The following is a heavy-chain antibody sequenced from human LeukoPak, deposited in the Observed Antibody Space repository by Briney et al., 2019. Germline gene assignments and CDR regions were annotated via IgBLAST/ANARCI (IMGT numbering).Heavy chain of an antibody. CDR2: ISGSGDNT. D-gene: IGHD2-15*01. J-gene: IGHJ4*02. CDR1: GFTFSSYA. Sequence: GGSLRLSCAASGFTFSSYAMSWVRQAPGKGLEWVSVISGSGDNTDYADSVKGRFTISRDNSKNTLYLQMNSLRAEDTAVYFCAKGYSGSYYSGNGYWGQGTLVSASS. CDR3: AKGYSGSYYSGNGY. V-gene: IGHV3-23*01.